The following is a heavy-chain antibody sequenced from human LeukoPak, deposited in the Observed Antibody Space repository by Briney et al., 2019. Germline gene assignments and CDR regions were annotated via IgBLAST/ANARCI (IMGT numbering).Heavy chain of an antibody. CDR2: INHSGGT. Sequence: PSETLSLTCAVYGGSFSGFYWSWIRQPPGKGLEWIGDINHSGGTNYIPSLKSRVTISVDTSKNQFSLRLRSVTAADTAVYYCAREGYSGHDFIYWGQGTLVTVSS. V-gene: IGHV4-34*01. D-gene: IGHD5-12*01. J-gene: IGHJ4*02. CDR1: GGSFSGFY. CDR3: AREGYSGHDFIY.